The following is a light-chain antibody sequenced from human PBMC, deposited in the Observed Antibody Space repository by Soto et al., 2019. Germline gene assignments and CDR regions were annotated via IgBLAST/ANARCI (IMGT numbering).Light chain of an antibody. CDR1: QSVSSN. V-gene: IGKV3-15*01. J-gene: IGKJ2*01. CDR2: GAS. CDR3: HQYNNWPPYT. Sequence: EIVMTQSPATLSVSPGERATLSCRASQSVSSNLAWYQQKPGQAPRLLIYGASTRTTCIPSRFSGSGSGTEFTLTISSLQSEDFAVYYCHQYNNWPPYTFGQGTKLEI.